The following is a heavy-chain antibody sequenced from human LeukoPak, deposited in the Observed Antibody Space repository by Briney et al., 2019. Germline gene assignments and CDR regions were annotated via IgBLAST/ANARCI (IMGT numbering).Heavy chain of an antibody. D-gene: IGHD3-10*01. CDR3: ARERPMVRGVPGPFDY. J-gene: IGHJ4*02. Sequence: ASVKVSCKASGYTFTGYYMHWVRQAPGQGLEWMGWINPNSGGTNYAHKFQGRVTMTRDTSISTAYMELSRLRSDDTAVYYCARERPMVRGVPGPFDYWGQGTLVTVSS. CDR2: INPNSGGT. V-gene: IGHV1-2*07. CDR1: GYTFTGYY.